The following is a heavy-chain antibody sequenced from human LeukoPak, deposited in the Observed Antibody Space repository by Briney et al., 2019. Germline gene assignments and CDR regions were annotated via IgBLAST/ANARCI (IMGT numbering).Heavy chain of an antibody. Sequence: SETLSLTCTVSGASISGSGYYWGWIRQPPGKGLEWIGSIYSSGSTYYNPSLKSRVTISIDTSKNQFSLKLNSVTAADTAVYYCARVARSRDLLLSHAFDIWGQGTVVTVSS. CDR2: IYSSGST. V-gene: IGHV4-39*07. D-gene: IGHD1-26*01. CDR1: GASISGSGYY. CDR3: ARVARSRDLLLSHAFDI. J-gene: IGHJ3*02.